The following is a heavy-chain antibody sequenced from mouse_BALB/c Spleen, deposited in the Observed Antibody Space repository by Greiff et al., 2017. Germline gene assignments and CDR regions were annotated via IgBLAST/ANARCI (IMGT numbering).Heavy chain of an antibody. CDR3: ARVFGEYYNAMDY. CDR2: INPYNGDT. V-gene: IGHV1-20*02. Sequence: VQLLQSGPELVKPGASVKISCTASGFSFTGYFMYWVLQSHGKSLEWIGRINPYNGDTFYNQKFKGKATLTVDKSSSTANMQLRSLASEDSAVYDWARVFGEYYNAMDYWGQGTSVTVSA. CDR1: GFSFTGYF. D-gene: IGHD5-1*01. J-gene: IGHJ4*01.